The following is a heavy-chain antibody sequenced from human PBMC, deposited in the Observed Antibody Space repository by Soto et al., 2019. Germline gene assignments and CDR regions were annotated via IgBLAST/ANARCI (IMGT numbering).Heavy chain of an antibody. Sequence: GGSLRLSCAASGFTFSSYAMSWVRQAPGKGLEWVSAISGSGGSTYYADSVKGRFTISRDNSKNTLYLQMNSLRAEDTAVYYCAKDGPYYYDSSGYWRASYGMDVWGQGTTVTVSS. J-gene: IGHJ6*02. CDR1: GFTFSSYA. CDR2: ISGSGGST. V-gene: IGHV3-23*01. D-gene: IGHD3-22*01. CDR3: AKDGPYYYDSSGYWRASYGMDV.